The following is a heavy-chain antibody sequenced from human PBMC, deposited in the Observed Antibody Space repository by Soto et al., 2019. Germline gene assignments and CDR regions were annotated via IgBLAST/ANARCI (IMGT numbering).Heavy chain of an antibody. D-gene: IGHD3-3*01. Sequence: GGSLSLSCETSGFRFSSFGMHWVRQAPGKGLEWVAVISYDGSNKYYADSVKGRFTTSRDNSKNTLYLQMNSLRAEDTAVYYCAKDTLSEAKYYDFWSGYYPRYYYGMDVWGQGTTVTVSS. CDR2: ISYDGSNK. CDR1: GFRFSSFG. CDR3: AKDTLSEAKYYDFWSGYYPRYYYGMDV. V-gene: IGHV3-30*18. J-gene: IGHJ6*02.